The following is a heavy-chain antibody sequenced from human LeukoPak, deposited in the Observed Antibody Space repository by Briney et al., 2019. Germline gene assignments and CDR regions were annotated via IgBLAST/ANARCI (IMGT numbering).Heavy chain of an antibody. Sequence: PSKTLSLTCAVYGGSFSGCYWSWIRQPPGKGLEWIGEINHSGSTNYNPSLKSRVTISVDTSKNQFSLKLSSVTAADTAVYYCARGRRLLAAAGVKEFDYWGQGTLVTVSS. CDR2: INHSGST. V-gene: IGHV4-34*01. CDR3: ARGRRLLAAAGVKEFDY. CDR1: GGSFSGCY. D-gene: IGHD6-13*01. J-gene: IGHJ4*02.